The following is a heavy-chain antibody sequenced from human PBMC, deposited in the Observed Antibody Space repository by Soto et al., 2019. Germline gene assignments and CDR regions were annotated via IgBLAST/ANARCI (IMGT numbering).Heavy chain of an antibody. CDR3: ARTSGSGWYSAFDI. V-gene: IGHV3-74*01. J-gene: IGHJ3*02. CDR1: GFTFSSYW. Sequence: GGSLRLSCAASGFTFSSYWMHWVRQAPGKGLVWVSRINSDGSSTSYADSVKGRFTISRDNAKKTLYQQMNSLRAEDTAVYYCARTSGSGWYSAFDIWGQGTMVTVSS. D-gene: IGHD6-19*01. CDR2: INSDGSST.